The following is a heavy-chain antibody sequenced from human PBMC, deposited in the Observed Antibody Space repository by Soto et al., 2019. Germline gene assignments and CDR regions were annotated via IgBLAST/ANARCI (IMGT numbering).Heavy chain of an antibody. CDR1: GFTFSSYG. CDR2: ISYDGSNK. V-gene: IGHV3-30*18. CDR3: AKGRYSGYDPSYYYYYGMDV. D-gene: IGHD5-12*01. J-gene: IGHJ6*02. Sequence: GGSLRLSCAASGFTFSSYGMHWVRQAPGKGLEWVAVISYDGSNKYYADSVKGRFTISRDNSKNTLYLQMNSLRAEDTAVYYCAKGRYSGYDPSYYYYYGMDVWGQGTTVTVSS.